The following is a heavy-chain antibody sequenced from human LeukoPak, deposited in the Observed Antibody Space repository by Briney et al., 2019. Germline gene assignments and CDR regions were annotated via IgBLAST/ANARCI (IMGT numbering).Heavy chain of an antibody. CDR1: GFTFSSYS. J-gene: IGHJ6*03. CDR2: ISSSSSTI. Sequence: QPGGSLRLSCAASGFTFSSYSMNWVRQAPGKGLEWVSYISSSSSTIYYADSVKGRFTISRDNAKNSLYLQMNSLRAEDTAVYYCARDKALMLRGVIIRENYYYYMDVWGKGTTVTISS. D-gene: IGHD3-10*01. CDR3: ARDKALMLRGVIIRENYYYYMDV. V-gene: IGHV3-48*01.